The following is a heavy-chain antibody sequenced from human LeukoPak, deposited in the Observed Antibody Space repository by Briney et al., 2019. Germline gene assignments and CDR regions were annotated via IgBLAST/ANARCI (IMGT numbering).Heavy chain of an antibody. D-gene: IGHD3-16*01. CDR2: IIPIFGTA. CDR1: GGTFSSYA. J-gene: IGHJ4*02. CDR3: ARGRPNTYYDYVWGEGPSALVD. V-gene: IGHV1-69*13. Sequence: ASVKASFKASGGTFSSYAISWVRQAPGQGREWMGGIIPIFGTANYAQKFQGRVTITADESTSTAYMELSSLRSEDTAVYYCARGRPNTYYDYVWGEGPSALVDWGQGTLVTVSS.